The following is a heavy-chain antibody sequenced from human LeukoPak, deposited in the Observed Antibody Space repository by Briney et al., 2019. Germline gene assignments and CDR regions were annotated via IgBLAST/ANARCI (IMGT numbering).Heavy chain of an antibody. V-gene: IGHV2-5*01. CDR2: IYWNDDK. CDR1: GFSLSTSGVG. J-gene: IGHJ4*02. CDR3: AHTLYYSNWKEGFHY. Sequence: SGPTLVKPTQTLTLTCTFSGFSLSTSGVGVGWIRQPPGKALEWLALIYWNDDKRYNPSLKSRLTVTMDTSKNQVVLTMTNMDPVDRATYYCAHTLYYSNWKEGFHYWGQGTLVTVSS. D-gene: IGHD1-1*01.